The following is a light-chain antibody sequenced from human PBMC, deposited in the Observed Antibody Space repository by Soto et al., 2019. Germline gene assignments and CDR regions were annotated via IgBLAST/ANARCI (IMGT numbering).Light chain of an antibody. CDR3: SSYTSSSTLV. CDR1: SSDVGGYNY. V-gene: IGLV2-14*01. J-gene: IGLJ1*01. Sequence: QYALTQPASVSGSPGQSITISCTGTSSDVGGYNYVSWYQQHPGKAPKLMIYDVSNRPSGVSNLFSGSKSGNTASLTISGLQAEDEAGYYCSSYTSSSTLVFGTGTKLTVL. CDR2: DVS.